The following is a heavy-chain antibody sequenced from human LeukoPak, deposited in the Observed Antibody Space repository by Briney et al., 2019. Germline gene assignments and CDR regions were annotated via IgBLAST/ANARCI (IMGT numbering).Heavy chain of an antibody. D-gene: IGHD2-15*01. CDR3: AREISGLDY. V-gene: IGHV1-2*02. J-gene: IGHJ4*01. Sequence: ASVKVSCKASGYTFTGHYMHWMRQAPGQGLEWMGWISPNNGDTSYAQSFLGRFTMTSDTPTSTAYMELSRLRSDDTAVYFCAREISGLDYWGRGTMVTVSS. CDR1: GYTFTGHY. CDR2: ISPNNGDT.